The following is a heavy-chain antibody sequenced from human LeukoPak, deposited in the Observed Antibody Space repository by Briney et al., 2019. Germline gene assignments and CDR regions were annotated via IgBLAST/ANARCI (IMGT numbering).Heavy chain of an antibody. Sequence: PSETLSLTCGVSGGSISNTNWWSWVRQPPGQVLEWIGEISLTGLTHYNPSLESRVTVSLDKSKNHLSLNLTSVTAADTAVYYCSRENGAFSPFGYWGQGTLVTVLS. D-gene: IGHD2-8*01. CDR2: ISLTGLT. CDR3: SRENGAFSPFGY. CDR1: GGSISNTNW. V-gene: IGHV4-4*02. J-gene: IGHJ4*02.